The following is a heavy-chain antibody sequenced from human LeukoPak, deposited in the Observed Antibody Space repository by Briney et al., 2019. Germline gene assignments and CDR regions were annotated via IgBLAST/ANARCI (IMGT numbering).Heavy chain of an antibody. V-gene: IGHV7-4-1*02. J-gene: IGHJ4*02. D-gene: IGHD6-19*01. Sequence: GASVKVSYKASGYTFTSYAMNWVRQAPGQGLEWMGWINTNTGNPTYAQGFTGRFVFSLDTSVSTAYLQISSLKAEDTAVYYCAREGSSGWLSYFDYWGQGTLVTVSS. CDR1: GYTFTSYA. CDR3: AREGSSGWLSYFDY. CDR2: INTNTGNP.